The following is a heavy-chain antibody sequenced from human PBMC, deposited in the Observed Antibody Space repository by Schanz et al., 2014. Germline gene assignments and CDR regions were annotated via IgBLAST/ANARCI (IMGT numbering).Heavy chain of an antibody. CDR3: ARDKGGYYPFDY. D-gene: IGHD3-3*01. CDR1: GFTFSSSG. CDR2: IPSDESNK. J-gene: IGHJ4*02. Sequence: QVQLVESGGGLVQPGGSLRLSCAASGFTFSSSGMHWVRQAPGKGLEWVAFIPSDESNKYYIDSVKGRFTISRDNSRETMFLQMNSLTADDTAVYYCARDKGGYYPFDYWGRGTLVTVSS. V-gene: IGHV3-33*05.